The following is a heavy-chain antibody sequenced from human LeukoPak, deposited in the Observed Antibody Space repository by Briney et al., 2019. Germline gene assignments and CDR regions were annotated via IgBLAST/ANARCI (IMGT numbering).Heavy chain of an antibody. CDR3: AKDRGYAYFIALDY. D-gene: IGHD2/OR15-2a*01. Sequence: PGGSLRLSCAASGFTFSSYAMSWVRQAPGKGPEWVSAISGSDGSTYYADSVKGRFTISRDNSKNTLYLQMNSLRAEDTAVYYCAKDRGYAYFIALDYWGQGTLVTVSS. CDR2: ISGSDGST. V-gene: IGHV3-23*01. CDR1: GFTFSSYA. J-gene: IGHJ4*02.